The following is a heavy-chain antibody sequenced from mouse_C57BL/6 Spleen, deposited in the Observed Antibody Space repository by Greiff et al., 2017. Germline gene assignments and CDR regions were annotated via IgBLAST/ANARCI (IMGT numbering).Heavy chain of an antibody. Sequence: QVQLQQSGPELVKPGASVKISCKASGYAFSSSWMNWVKQRPGKGLEWIGRIYPGDGDTNYNGKFKGKATLTADKSSSTAYMHLSSLTSEDSAVYFCESDNSNYVPFDYWGQGTTLTVSS. CDR1: GYAFSSSW. CDR2: IYPGDGDT. V-gene: IGHV1-82*01. J-gene: IGHJ2*01. D-gene: IGHD2-5*01. CDR3: ESDNSNYVPFDY.